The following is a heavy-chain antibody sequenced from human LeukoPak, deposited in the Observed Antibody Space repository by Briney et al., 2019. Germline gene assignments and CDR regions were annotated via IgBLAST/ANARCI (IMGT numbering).Heavy chain of an antibody. V-gene: IGHV5-51*01. D-gene: IGHD3-22*01. CDR1: GYSFTSYW. CDR2: IYPGDADT. Sequence: PGESLKISCKGSGYSFTSYWIVWVRQMAGKGLEWMGIIYPGDADTRYSPSFQGKVTISADKSIRTAYLQWSSLKASDTAMYYCARPRDSSGSNFDYWGQGTLVTVSS. CDR3: ARPRDSSGSNFDY. J-gene: IGHJ4*02.